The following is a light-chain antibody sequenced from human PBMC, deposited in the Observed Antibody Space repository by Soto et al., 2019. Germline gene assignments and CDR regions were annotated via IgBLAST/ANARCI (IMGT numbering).Light chain of an antibody. V-gene: IGKV3D-20*01. Sequence: EIVLTQSPATLSLSPGERATLSCGASQTVGSTYLAWYQQKPGLAPRLLIYDASIRATGIPDRFSGSGSGTDFTLTISRLEPEDFAVCCCQHYGSSAWTFGQGTKVDIK. CDR2: DAS. CDR1: QTVGSTY. CDR3: QHYGSSAWT. J-gene: IGKJ1*01.